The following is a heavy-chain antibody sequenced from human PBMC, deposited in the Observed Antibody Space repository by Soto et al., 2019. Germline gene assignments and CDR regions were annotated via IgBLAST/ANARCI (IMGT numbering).Heavy chain of an antibody. CDR1: GGSFSGYY. J-gene: IGHJ4*02. V-gene: IGHV4-34*01. CDR2: VNHSGTT. D-gene: IGHD2-2*01. CDR3: ARGIGYCSSINCYSSRRLRFDS. Sequence: SETLSLTCAVYGGSFSGYYWTWIRQSPEKGLEWIGEVNHSGTTYYNPSLKTRVTISVHTPKNQFSLKMSSVTAADTAVYYCARGIGYCSSINCYSSRRLRFDSWGQGTLATVSS.